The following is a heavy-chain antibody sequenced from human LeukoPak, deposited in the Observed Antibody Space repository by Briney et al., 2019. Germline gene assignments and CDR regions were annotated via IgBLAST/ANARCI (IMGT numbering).Heavy chain of an antibody. CDR1: GFTFSSYS. V-gene: IGHV3-23*01. D-gene: IGHD1-26*01. J-gene: IGHJ4*02. CDR3: AIGGCYWEWAH. Sequence: GRSLRLSCAASGFTFSSYSMSWVRQAPGKGLEWVSAISGSGGSTHHADSVKGRFTFSRDNSKHTLYREMKRLIAGQPGVYICAIGGCYWEWAHWGQGTLVTVSS. CDR2: ISGSGGST.